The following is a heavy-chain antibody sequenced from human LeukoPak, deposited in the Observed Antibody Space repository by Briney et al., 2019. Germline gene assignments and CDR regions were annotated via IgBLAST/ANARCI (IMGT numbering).Heavy chain of an antibody. Sequence: PSETLSLTCTVSGGSISSSYYWGWIRQPPGKGLEWIGEINHSGSTNYNPSLKSRVTISVDTSKNQFSLKLSSVTAADTAVYYCARGRVVAIRGNYYYYGMDVWGQGTTVTVSS. D-gene: IGHD2-15*01. V-gene: IGHV4-39*07. CDR2: INHSGST. CDR1: GGSISSSYY. J-gene: IGHJ6*02. CDR3: ARGRVVAIRGNYYYYGMDV.